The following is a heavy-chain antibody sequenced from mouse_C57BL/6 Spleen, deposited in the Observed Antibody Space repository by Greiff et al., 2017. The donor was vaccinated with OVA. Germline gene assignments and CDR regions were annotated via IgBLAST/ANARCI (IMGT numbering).Heavy chain of an antibody. Sequence: QVQLQQSGPELVKPGASVKISCKASGYAFSSSWMNWVQQRPGKGLEWIGRIYPGDGDTNYNGKFKGKATLTADNSSSTAYMQLSSLTSEDSAVYFCARDIYYDYDRGYWGKGTTLTVSS. J-gene: IGHJ2*01. D-gene: IGHD2-4*01. CDR1: GYAFSSSW. CDR2: IYPGDGDT. CDR3: ARDIYYDYDRGY. V-gene: IGHV1-82*01.